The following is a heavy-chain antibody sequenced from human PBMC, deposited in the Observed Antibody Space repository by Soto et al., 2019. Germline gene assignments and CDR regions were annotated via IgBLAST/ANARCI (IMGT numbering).Heavy chain of an antibody. CDR2: ISAYNGNT. CDR1: GYTFTSYG. J-gene: IGHJ4*02. D-gene: IGHD2-15*01. CDR3: ASVVAATSQFDY. Sequence: ASVKVSCKASGYTFTSYGISWVRQAPGQGLEWMGWISAYNGNTNYAQKLQGRVTMTTDTSTSTAYMELRSLRSDDTAVYYCASVVAATSQFDYWGQGTLVTVSS. V-gene: IGHV1-18*01.